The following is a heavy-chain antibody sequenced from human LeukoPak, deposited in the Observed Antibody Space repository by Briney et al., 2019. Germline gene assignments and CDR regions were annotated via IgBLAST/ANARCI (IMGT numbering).Heavy chain of an antibody. CDR2: IYYSGST. CDR3: ARDGRWPDAFDI. CDR1: GGSISSGDYY. D-gene: IGHD4-23*01. Sequence: PSQTLSLTCTVSGGSISSGDYYWSWIRQPPGKGLEWIGYIYYSGSTYYNPSLKSRVTISVDTSKNQFSLKLSSVTAADTAVYYCARDGRWPDAFDIWGQVTMVTVSS. V-gene: IGHV4-30-4*01. J-gene: IGHJ3*02.